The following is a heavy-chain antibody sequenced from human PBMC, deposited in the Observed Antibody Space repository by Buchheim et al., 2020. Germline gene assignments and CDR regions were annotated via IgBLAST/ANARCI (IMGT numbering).Heavy chain of an antibody. CDR3: ARRDSSRGMDV. CDR1: GFTFSSYS. D-gene: IGHD3-22*01. J-gene: IGHJ6*02. V-gene: IGHV3-48*02. CDR2: ISSSSSTI. Sequence: EVQLVESGGGLVQPGGSLRLSCAASGFTFSSYSMNWVRQAPGKGLEWVSYISSSSSTIYYADSVKGRFTIPRDNAKNSLYLQMNSLIDEDTAVYYCARRDSSRGMDVWGQGTT.